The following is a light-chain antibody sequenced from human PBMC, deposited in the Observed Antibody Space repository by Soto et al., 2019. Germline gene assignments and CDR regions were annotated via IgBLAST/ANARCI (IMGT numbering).Light chain of an antibody. Sequence: EIVLTQSPGTLSLSPGERATLSCRASQSVSSSFLAWYQQKPGQAPRLLIYGASNRATGIPDRFSGSVSGTDFTLTISRLEPEDFAVYYCQQYVTSPWEFGQGTKVAIE. CDR3: QQYVTSPWE. CDR1: QSVSSSF. CDR2: GAS. V-gene: IGKV3-20*01. J-gene: IGKJ1*01.